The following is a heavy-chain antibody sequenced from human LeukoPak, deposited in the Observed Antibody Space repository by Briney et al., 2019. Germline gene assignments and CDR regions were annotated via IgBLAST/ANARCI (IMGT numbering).Heavy chain of an antibody. CDR3: ARRYGGHFGHFDY. CDR1: GGSIRSSGYY. V-gene: IGHV4-39*01. Sequence: SETLSLTCTVSGGSIRSSGYYWGWMRQSPGKGLEWIGTIYHSGTTRYNPSHRGRVTMSVDTSKNQFFLRLTSVTASDTAVYYCARRYGGHFGHFDYWGQGALVTVSS. D-gene: IGHD5-12*01. CDR2: IYHSGTT. J-gene: IGHJ4*02.